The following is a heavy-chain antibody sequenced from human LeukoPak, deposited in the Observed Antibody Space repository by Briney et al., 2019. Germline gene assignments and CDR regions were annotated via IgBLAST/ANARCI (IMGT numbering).Heavy chain of an antibody. CDR1: GFXVSSNY. CDR2: IYSGGST. V-gene: IGHV3-66*01. CDR3: ARDRWFGESYFDY. Sequence: GGSLRLSCAASGFXVSSNYMSWVRQAPGKGLEWVSVIYSGGSTYYADSVKGRFTISRDNSKNTLYLQMNSLRAEDTAVYYCARDRWFGESYFDYWGQGTLVTVSS. D-gene: IGHD3-10*01. J-gene: IGHJ4*02.